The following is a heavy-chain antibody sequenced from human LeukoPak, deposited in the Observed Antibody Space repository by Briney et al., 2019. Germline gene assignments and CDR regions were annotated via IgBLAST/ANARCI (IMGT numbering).Heavy chain of an antibody. Sequence: GGSLRLSCAASGFAFSSSAISWVRQAPGKGLEWVSAISNNGGYTYYADSVQGRFTISRDNSKSTLCLQMNSLRAEDTAVYYCAKQLGYCSDGSCYFPYWGQGTLVTVSS. CDR1: GFAFSSSA. D-gene: IGHD2-15*01. V-gene: IGHV3-23*01. CDR3: AKQLGYCSDGSCYFPY. J-gene: IGHJ4*02. CDR2: ISNNGGYT.